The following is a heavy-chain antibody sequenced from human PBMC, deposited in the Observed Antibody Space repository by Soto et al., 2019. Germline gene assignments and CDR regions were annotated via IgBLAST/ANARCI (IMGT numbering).Heavy chain of an antibody. CDR2: MNPNSGNT. V-gene: IGHV1-8*01. CDR1: GYTFTSYD. CDR3: ARGGIVVVPAAMNWFDP. D-gene: IGHD2-2*01. J-gene: IGHJ5*02. Sequence: ASVKVSCKASGYTFTSYDINWVRQATGQGLEWMGWMNPNSGNTGYAQKFQGRVTMTRNTSISTAYMELSSLRSEDTAVYYCARGGIVVVPAAMNWFDPWGQGTLVTVSS.